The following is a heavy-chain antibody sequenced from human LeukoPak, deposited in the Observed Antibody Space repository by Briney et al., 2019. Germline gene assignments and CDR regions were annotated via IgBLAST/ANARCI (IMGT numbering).Heavy chain of an antibody. J-gene: IGHJ4*02. Sequence: ASVKVSCKASGYTFTSYYMHWVRQAPGQGLEWMGVINPSGGSTSYAQKFQGRVTMTRDMSTSTVYMELSSLRSEDTAVYYCAREDYGGNSVLPFEVRWGQGTLVTVSS. V-gene: IGHV1-46*01. CDR1: GYTFTSYY. CDR2: INPSGGST. CDR3: AREDYGGNSVLPFEVR. D-gene: IGHD4-23*01.